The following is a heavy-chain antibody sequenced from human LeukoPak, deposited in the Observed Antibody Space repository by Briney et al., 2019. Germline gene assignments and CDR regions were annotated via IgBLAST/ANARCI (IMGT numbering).Heavy chain of an antibody. CDR3: ARVRSGSFYFAFDI. Sequence: SVKVSCKASGGTFSSYAISWVRQAPGQGLEWMGGIIPIFGTANYAQKFQGRFTMTSDTSISTAYMDVSKLTSDDTAVYYCARVRSGSFYFAFDIWGQGTMVTVSS. CDR1: GGTFSSYA. CDR2: IIPIFGTA. D-gene: IGHD1-26*01. V-gene: IGHV1-69*05. J-gene: IGHJ3*02.